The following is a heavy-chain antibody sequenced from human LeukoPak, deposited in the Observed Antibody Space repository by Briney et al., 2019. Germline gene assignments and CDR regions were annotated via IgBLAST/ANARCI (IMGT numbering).Heavy chain of an antibody. Sequence: GGSLRLSCAASGFTFSSYGMHWVRQAPGKGLEWVGRIKSKIDGGTTDYAAPVRGRFTMSRDDSKNTLYLQMNSLKTEDTALYYCTTNYYGSADGFDIWGQGTMVTVSS. CDR3: TTNYYGSADGFDI. V-gene: IGHV3-15*01. CDR1: GFTFSSYG. J-gene: IGHJ3*02. D-gene: IGHD3-10*01. CDR2: IKSKIDGGTT.